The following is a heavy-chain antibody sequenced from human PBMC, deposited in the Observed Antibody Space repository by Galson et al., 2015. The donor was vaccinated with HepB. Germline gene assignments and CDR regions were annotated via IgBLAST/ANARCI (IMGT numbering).Heavy chain of an antibody. V-gene: IGHV1-69*13. CDR2: GVPVSGTT. CDR1: GGTFNKYA. CDR3: ARDGYYGSGTYLIV. D-gene: IGHD3-10*01. J-gene: IGHJ4*02. Sequence: SVKVSCKASGGTFNKYAINWVRQAPGQGLEWIGGGVPVSGTTNYAQKFQGRVTITADESTSTVYMELSSLKSEDTAIYYCARDGYYGSGTYLIVWGRGTLVTVSS.